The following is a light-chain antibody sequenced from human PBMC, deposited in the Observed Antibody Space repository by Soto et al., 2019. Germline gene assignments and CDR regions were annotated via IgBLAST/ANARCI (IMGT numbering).Light chain of an antibody. Sequence: EIVLTQSPGTLSLSPGERATLSCRASQSVSSSYLGWYQQKPGQAPRLLIYGASSRATGIPDRFSGSGSGTEFNLTISSLQSEDFAVYFCQQYDDWLRLTFGGGTKVDIK. CDR3: QQYDDWLRLT. CDR1: QSVSSSY. V-gene: IGKV3-20*01. CDR2: GAS. J-gene: IGKJ4*01.